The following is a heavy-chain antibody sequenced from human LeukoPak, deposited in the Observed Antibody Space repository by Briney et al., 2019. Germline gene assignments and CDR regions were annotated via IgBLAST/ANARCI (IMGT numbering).Heavy chain of an antibody. V-gene: IGHV3-11*01. CDR3: AKYGPSGTYLGDY. Sequence: GGSLRLSCAASGFTFSDYYMSWIRQAPGKGLEWVSYISSSGSTIYYADSVKGRFTISRDNAKNSLYLQMSGLRAEDTAVYYCAKYGPSGTYLGDYWGPGTLVTVSS. CDR2: ISSSGSTI. CDR1: GFTFSDYY. D-gene: IGHD1-26*01. J-gene: IGHJ4*02.